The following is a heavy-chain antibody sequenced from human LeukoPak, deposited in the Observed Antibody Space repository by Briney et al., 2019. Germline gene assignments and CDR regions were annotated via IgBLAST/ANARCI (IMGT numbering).Heavy chain of an antibody. D-gene: IGHD1-26*01. CDR1: GYSFTSYW. V-gene: IGHV5-51*01. J-gene: IGHJ1*01. Sequence: GESLKISCKGSGYSFTSYWIGWVRQMPGKGLEWMGIIYPDDSDTRYSPSFQGQVTISADKSISTAYLQWSSLKASDTAMYYCARRRSTVGATSNGAFQHWGQGTLVTVSS. CDR2: IYPDDSDT. CDR3: ARRRSTVGATSNGAFQH.